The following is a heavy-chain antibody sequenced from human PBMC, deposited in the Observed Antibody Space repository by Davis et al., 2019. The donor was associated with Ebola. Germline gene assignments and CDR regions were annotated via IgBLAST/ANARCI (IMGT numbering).Heavy chain of an antibody. V-gene: IGHV3-21*01. CDR3: ARDLYLGSWNYYCMDV. D-gene: IGHD2-2*02. Sequence: GESLKISCAASGFTFSGSAMHWVRQASGKGLEWVSSISSSGSYIYYADSVKGRCTISRDNAKNSLYLQMNSLRAEDTAVYYCARDLYLGSWNYYCMDVWGQGTTVTVSS. CDR2: ISSSGSYI. J-gene: IGHJ6*02. CDR1: GFTFSGSA.